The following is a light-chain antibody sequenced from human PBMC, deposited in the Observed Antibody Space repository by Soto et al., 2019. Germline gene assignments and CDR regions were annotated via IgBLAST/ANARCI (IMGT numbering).Light chain of an antibody. J-gene: IGLJ1*01. Sequence: QSVLTQPASVSGSPGQSITISCTGTSSDVGFYNHVSWYQQHPGKAPKLMISDVTNRPSGVPDRFSASKSGTSASLAISGLQSEDEADYYCSSWDASLNGYVFGTGTKVTVL. CDR1: SSDVGFYNH. V-gene: IGLV2-14*01. CDR3: SSWDASLNGYV. CDR2: DVT.